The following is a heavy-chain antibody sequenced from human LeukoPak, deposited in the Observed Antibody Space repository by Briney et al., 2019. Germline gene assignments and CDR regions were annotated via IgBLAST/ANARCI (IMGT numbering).Heavy chain of an antibody. CDR2: IYYSGST. CDR1: GGSISSGDYY. D-gene: IGHD2-15*01. J-gene: IGHJ4*02. V-gene: IGHV4-30-4*02. Sequence: SETLSLTCTVSGGSISSGDYYWSWIGQPPGKGLESIGYIYYSGSTYYNPSLKSRVTISVDTSKNQFSLKLSSVTAADTAVYYCARVARYCSGGSCSNFDYWGQGTLVTVSS. CDR3: ARVARYCSGGSCSNFDY.